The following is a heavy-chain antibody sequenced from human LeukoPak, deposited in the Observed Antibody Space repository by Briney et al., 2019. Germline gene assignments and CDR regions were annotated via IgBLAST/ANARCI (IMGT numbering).Heavy chain of an antibody. D-gene: IGHD4-17*01. CDR3: ARGGDYGDYPDY. V-gene: IGHV1-69*05. Sequence: HRASVKVSCKASGGTFSSYAISWVRQAPGQGLEWMGRIIPIFGTANYAQKFQGRVTITTDESTSTAYMELSSLRSEDTAVYCCARGGDYGDYPDYWGQGTLVTVSS. J-gene: IGHJ4*02. CDR1: GGTFSSYA. CDR2: IIPIFGTA.